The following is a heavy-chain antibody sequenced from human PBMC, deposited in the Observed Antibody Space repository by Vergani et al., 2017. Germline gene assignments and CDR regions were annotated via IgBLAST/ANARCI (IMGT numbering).Heavy chain of an antibody. D-gene: IGHD6-19*01. CDR2: INPNRGGT. CDR3: ARASGWGDY. V-gene: IGHV1-2*02. J-gene: IGHJ4*02. Sequence: QVQLVQSGAEVKKPGASVKVSCKASGDTFTGYYMHWVRQAPGQGLEWMGWINPNRGGTNYAQKFQGRVTMTRDTSISTGYMELGRLRADDTAVYYCARASGWGDYWGQGTLVTVSS. CDR1: GDTFTGYY.